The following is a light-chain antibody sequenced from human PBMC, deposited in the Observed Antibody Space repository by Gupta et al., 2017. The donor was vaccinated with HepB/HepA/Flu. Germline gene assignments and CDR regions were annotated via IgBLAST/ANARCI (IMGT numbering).Light chain of an antibody. J-gene: IGKJ5*01. Sequence: EIVSTQSPATLSLSPGERATLSCRASQSVSSYLAWYHQKPGQAPRLLIYDASNRATGIPARFSGSGSGTDFTLTISSLEPEDFAVYYCQQRSNWLITFGQGTRLEIK. CDR1: QSVSSY. CDR2: DAS. CDR3: QQRSNWLIT. V-gene: IGKV3-11*01.